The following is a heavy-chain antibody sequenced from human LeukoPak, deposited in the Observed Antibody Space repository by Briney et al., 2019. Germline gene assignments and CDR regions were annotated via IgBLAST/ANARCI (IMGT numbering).Heavy chain of an antibody. J-gene: IGHJ4*02. Sequence: ASVKVSCKASGYTFTGYYIHWVRQAPGQGLEWMGWINLNSGGTNYAQKFQGRVTMTRDRSINTAYMDLRSLTYDDTAVYYCARDKPAEAALDFWGQGTLVTVSS. CDR3: ARDKPAEAALDF. V-gene: IGHV1-2*02. CDR2: INLNSGGT. CDR1: GYTFTGYY.